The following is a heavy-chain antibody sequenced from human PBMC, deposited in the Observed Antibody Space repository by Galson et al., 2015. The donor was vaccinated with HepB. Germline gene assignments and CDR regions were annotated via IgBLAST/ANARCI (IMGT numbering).Heavy chain of an antibody. CDR1: GFTFSNYW. CDR3: AREFAFGCGSYSH. V-gene: IGHV3-74*01. J-gene: IGHJ4*02. D-gene: IGHD6-19*01. Sequence: SLRLSCAASGFTFSNYWMHWVRQAPGKGPVWVSYINFDGTSTRFADSVKGRFTVSRDNAENTLFLQMNNLRAEDTAVYYCAREFAFGCGSYSHWGQGTLVTVSS. CDR2: INFDGTST.